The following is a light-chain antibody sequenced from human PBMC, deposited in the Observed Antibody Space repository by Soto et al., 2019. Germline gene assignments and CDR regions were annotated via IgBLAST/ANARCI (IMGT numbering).Light chain of an antibody. CDR3: QQTYSNLWT. J-gene: IGKJ1*01. V-gene: IGKV1-39*01. Sequence: DIRLTESRCSLSSSVGDRFTISWRASQTVSRYLNWYQQKSGTAPKLLIYAASTLHTGVPSRFSGRGSGTDFTLTINNLQREDFADYFCQQTYSNLWTFGQGTKVDIK. CDR2: AAS. CDR1: QTVSRY.